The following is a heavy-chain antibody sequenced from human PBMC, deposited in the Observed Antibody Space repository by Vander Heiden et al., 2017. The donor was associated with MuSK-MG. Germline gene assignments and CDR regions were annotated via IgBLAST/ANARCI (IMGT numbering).Heavy chain of an antibody. V-gene: IGHV3-30*09. Sequence: AMHWVRQPPGKGPEWVAVISYDGSNKYYADSVKGRFAISRDNSKNTLLLQMLNLRVEDTAVYYCARTPPVDCSSTSCPFDYWGRGSLVSVSS. J-gene: IGHJ4*02. D-gene: IGHD2-2*01. CDR3: ARTPPVDCSSTSCPFDY. CDR2: ISYDGSNK. CDR1: A.